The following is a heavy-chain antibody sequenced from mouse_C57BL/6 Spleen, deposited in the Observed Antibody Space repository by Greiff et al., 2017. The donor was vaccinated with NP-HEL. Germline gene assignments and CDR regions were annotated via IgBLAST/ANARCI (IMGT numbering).Heavy chain of an antibody. D-gene: IGHD2-3*01. V-gene: IGHV1-5*01. J-gene: IGHJ2*01. CDR2: IYPGNSDT. CDR1: GYTFTSYW. Sequence: VQMQQSGTVLARPGASVKMSCKTSGYTFTSYWMHWVKQRPGQGLEWIGAIYPGNSDTSYNQKFKGKAKLTAVTSASTAYMELSSLTNEDSAVYYCTRDEIPYDYFDYWGQGTTLTVSS. CDR3: TRDEIPYDYFDY.